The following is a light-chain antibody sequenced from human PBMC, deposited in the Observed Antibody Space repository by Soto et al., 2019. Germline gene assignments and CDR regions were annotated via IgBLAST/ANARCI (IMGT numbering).Light chain of an antibody. CDR2: GAS. CDR1: QSVSIN. Sequence: EIAMTQSPATLSVSPGERATLSCRASQSVSINLAWYQQKPGQAPRLLIYGASTRATGIPARFSGSGSGTEFTLTISSLQSEDFAVYYCQQYNDWPPTFGQGTKVDIK. V-gene: IGKV3-15*01. J-gene: IGKJ1*01. CDR3: QQYNDWPPT.